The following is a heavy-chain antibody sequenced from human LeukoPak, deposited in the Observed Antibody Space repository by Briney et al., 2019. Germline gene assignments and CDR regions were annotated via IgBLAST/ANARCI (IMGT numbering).Heavy chain of an antibody. Sequence: SVKVSCKASGGTFSSYAISWVRQAPGQGLEWMGGIIPIFGTASYAQKFQGRVTITADESTSTAYMELSSLRSEDTAVYYCARSPPHYCSSTSCYTKAVYYYGMDVWGQGTTVTVSS. D-gene: IGHD2-2*02. V-gene: IGHV1-69*13. J-gene: IGHJ6*02. CDR3: ARSPPHYCSSTSCYTKAVYYYGMDV. CDR2: IIPIFGTA. CDR1: GGTFSSYA.